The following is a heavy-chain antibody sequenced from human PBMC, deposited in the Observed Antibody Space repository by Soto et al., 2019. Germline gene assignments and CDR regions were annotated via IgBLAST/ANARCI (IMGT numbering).Heavy chain of an antibody. CDR3: AKDRSPGATTWNVY. D-gene: IGHD1-26*01. V-gene: IGHV3-23*01. CDR1: GFIFGSSA. Sequence: LRLSCVVSGFIFGSSAMNWVRQAPGKGLEWVSTISGSGVSKYYADSVKGRFTISRDNSNNTVSLQMNSLRAEDAAVYYCAKDRSPGATTWNVYWGQGTLVTVSS. J-gene: IGHJ4*02. CDR2: ISGSGVSK.